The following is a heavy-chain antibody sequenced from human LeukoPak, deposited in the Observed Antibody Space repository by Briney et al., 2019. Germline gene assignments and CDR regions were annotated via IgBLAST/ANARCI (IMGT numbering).Heavy chain of an antibody. Sequence: GASVKVSCKASGYTFTSYYMHWVRQAPGQGLEWMGIINPSGGSTSYAQKFQGRVTMTRDTSISTAYMELSRLRSDDTAIYYCARGGLPVYYYYMDVWGKGTTVTMSS. CDR1: GYTFTSYY. CDR2: INPSGGST. V-gene: IGHV1-46*01. D-gene: IGHD1-26*01. J-gene: IGHJ6*03. CDR3: ARGGLPVYYYYMDV.